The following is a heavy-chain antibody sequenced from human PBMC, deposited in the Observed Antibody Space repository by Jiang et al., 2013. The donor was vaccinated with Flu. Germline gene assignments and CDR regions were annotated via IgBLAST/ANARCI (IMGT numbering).Heavy chain of an antibody. D-gene: IGHD6-19*01. J-gene: IGHJ4*02. CDR2: IYYSGST. Sequence: GPGLVKPSETLSLTCTVSGGSISSSSYYWGWIRQPPGKGLEWIGSIYYSGSTYYNPSLKSRVTISVDTSKNQFSLKLSSVTAADTAVYYCARDGYSSGWEPYYFDYWGQGTLVTVSS. CDR1: GGSISSSSYY. V-gene: IGHV4-39*02. CDR3: ARDGYSSGWEPYYFDY.